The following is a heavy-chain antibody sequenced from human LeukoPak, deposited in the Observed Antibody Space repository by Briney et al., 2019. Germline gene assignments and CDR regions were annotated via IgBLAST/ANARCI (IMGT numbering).Heavy chain of an antibody. J-gene: IGHJ4*02. D-gene: IGHD3-16*01. V-gene: IGHV4-34*01. CDR1: GGSFSSHY. Sequence: SETLSLTCAVYGGSFSSHYWSWIRQPPGKGLEYIGEINHSGSTNYNPSLKSRVTISIDTSKNQFSLKLSSVTAADTAVYYCAKFGDSNFWGQGSLVTVSS. CDR3: AKFGDSNF. CDR2: INHSGST.